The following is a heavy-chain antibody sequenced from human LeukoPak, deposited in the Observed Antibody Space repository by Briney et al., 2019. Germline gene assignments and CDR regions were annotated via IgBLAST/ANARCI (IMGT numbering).Heavy chain of an antibody. CDR1: GFTFSTYV. CDR3: VRGTGY. J-gene: IGHJ4*02. Sequence: GGSLRLSCSVSGFTFSTYVMHWVRQAPGEGLEYVAAISSNGDNTYYADSVKGRFTISRDNSKNTLYLQMSSLRADDTAVYYCVRGTGYWGQGTLVTVSS. V-gene: IGHV3-64D*06. CDR2: ISSNGDNT.